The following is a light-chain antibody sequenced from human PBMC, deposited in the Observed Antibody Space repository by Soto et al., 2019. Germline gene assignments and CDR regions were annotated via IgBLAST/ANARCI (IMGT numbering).Light chain of an antibody. Sequence: DIVLTQSPGTLSLSPGERATLSCRSSQSVSSNYLAWYQQKPDQAPRLVIYDVSGRATGIPDRFSGSGSGTAFTLTISRLEPEDSAVYYCHQYGSSPTFGQGTKVEIK. CDR1: QSVSSNY. V-gene: IGKV3-20*01. J-gene: IGKJ1*01. CDR2: DVS. CDR3: HQYGSSPT.